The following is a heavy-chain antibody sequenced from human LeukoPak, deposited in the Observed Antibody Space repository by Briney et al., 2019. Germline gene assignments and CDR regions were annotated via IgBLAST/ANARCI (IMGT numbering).Heavy chain of an antibody. CDR2: ISDSGGRT. CDR3: AKRGVVIRVILVGFHKEAYYFDS. D-gene: IGHD3-22*01. Sequence: GGSLRLSCAVSGITLSNYGMSWVRQAPGKGLEWVAGISDSGGRTKYADSVKGRFTISRDNSKNTLYLQMNSLRAEDTAVYFCAKRGVVIRVILVGFHKEAYYFDSWGQGALVTVSS. V-gene: IGHV3-23*01. CDR1: GITLSNYG. J-gene: IGHJ4*02.